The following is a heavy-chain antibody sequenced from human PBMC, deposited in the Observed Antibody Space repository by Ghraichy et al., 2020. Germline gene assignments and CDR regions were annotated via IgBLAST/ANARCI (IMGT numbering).Heavy chain of an antibody. CDR1: GFTFGSFW. CDR3: ARVIFLSFES. J-gene: IGHJ4*02. Sequence: ESLNISCAASGFTFGSFWMSWVRQAPGKGLEWVANIKQDGNEKNYVDSVKGRFTISRDNAKNSLDLQMNSLRAEDMAVYYCARVIFLSFESWGQGTLVTVSS. CDR2: IKQDGNEK. V-gene: IGHV3-7*01. D-gene: IGHD3-3*01.